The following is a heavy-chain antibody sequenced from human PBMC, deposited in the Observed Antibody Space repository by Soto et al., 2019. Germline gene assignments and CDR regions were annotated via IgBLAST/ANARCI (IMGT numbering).Heavy chain of an antibody. V-gene: IGHV1-69*12. Sequence: QVQLVQYGAEVKKPGSAVKVYCKASGGTFSSYARSWVSKDPGQGLEWMGGIIPIFGTANYAQKFQGSVTITADESTSTAYMELISLRSEDTSVYYCARSEQRTRDTAMVDPWGQGTLVTVSS. CDR3: ARSEQRTRDTAMVDP. D-gene: IGHD5-18*01. J-gene: IGHJ5*02. CDR1: GGTFSSYA. CDR2: IIPIFGTA.